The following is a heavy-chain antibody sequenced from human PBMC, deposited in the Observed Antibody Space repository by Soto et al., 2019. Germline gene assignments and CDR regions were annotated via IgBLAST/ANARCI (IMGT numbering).Heavy chain of an antibody. D-gene: IGHD4-4*01. CDR2: IYHSGST. Sequence: SETLSLTCAVSGGSISSSNWWSWVRQPPGKGLEWIGEIYHSGSTNYNPSLKSRVTISVDKSKNQFSLKLSSVTAADTAVYYCARSNLLPVTTRLDTSFDPWGQGTLVTVSS. V-gene: IGHV4-4*02. CDR3: ARSNLLPVTTRLDTSFDP. CDR1: GGSISSSNW. J-gene: IGHJ5*02.